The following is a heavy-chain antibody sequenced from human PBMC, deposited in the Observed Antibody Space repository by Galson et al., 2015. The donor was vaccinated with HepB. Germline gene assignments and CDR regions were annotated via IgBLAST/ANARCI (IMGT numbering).Heavy chain of an antibody. D-gene: IGHD6-25*01. V-gene: IGHV3-30*02. J-gene: IGHJ6*02. CDR3: AKEGIAAAVGYYYYGMDV. CDR2: IRYDGSNK. Sequence: SLRLSCAASGFTFSSYGMHWVRQAPGKGLEWVAFIRYDGSNKYYADSVEGRFTISRDNSKNTLYLQMNSLRAEDTAVYYCAKEGIAAAVGYYYYGMDVWGQGTTVTVSS. CDR1: GFTFSSYG.